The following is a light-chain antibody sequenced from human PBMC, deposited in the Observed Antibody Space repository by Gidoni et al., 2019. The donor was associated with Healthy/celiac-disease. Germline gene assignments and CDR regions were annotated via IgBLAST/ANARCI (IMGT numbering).Light chain of an antibody. CDR2: DDS. CDR3: QVWDSSSDHRYV. J-gene: IGLJ1*01. V-gene: IGLV3-21*02. CDR1: NIGSKS. Sequence: SYVLTQPPSGSVAPGQTARITCGGNNIGSKSVHWYQQKPGQAPVLVVYDDSDRPSGIPARFSGSNSGNTATLTISRVEAGDEADYYCQVWDSSSDHRYVFGTGTKVTVL.